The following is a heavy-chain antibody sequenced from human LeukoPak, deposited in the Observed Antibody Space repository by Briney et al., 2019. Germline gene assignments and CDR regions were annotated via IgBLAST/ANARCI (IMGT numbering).Heavy chain of an antibody. CDR2: ASSDVSHR. CDR3: VPAASSGTYFEY. D-gene: IGHD3-10*01. Sequence: GGSLRLSCAASGFIFSSYDMLWVRQAPGKGLEWVAVASSDVSHRYYGDSVKGRFTISRDNSKNTLYLQMNSLRTEDTALYYCVPAASSGTYFEYWGQGTLVTVSS. CDR1: GFIFSSYD. J-gene: IGHJ4*02. V-gene: IGHV3-30*03.